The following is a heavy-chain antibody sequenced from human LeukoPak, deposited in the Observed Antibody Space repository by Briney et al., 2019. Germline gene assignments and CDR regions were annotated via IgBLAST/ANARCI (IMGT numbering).Heavy chain of an antibody. J-gene: IGHJ4*02. D-gene: IGHD3-10*01. V-gene: IGHV3-74*01. Sequence: PGGSLRLSCAASGFTFSTYYMHWVRQAPGRGLVWVSRINSVGTTTTYADSVRGRFTISRDNAKNSLYLQMNSLRAEDTAVYYCARGGEITMVRGVIITLPYYFDYWGQGTLVTVSS. CDR1: GFTFSTYY. CDR3: ARGGEITMVRGVIITLPYYFDY. CDR2: INSVGTTT.